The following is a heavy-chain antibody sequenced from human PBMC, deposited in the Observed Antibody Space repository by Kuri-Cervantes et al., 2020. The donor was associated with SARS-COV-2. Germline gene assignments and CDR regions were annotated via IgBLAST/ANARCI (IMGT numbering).Heavy chain of an antibody. CDR1: GYTFTSYG. D-gene: IGHD5-24*01. J-gene: IGHJ4*02. CDR3: ARVVVGEGYNYLYFYS. V-gene: IGHV1-18*01. CDR2: ISAYNGNT. Sequence: ASVTVSCKASGYTFTSYGISWVRQAPGQGLEWMGWISAYNGNTNYAQKLQGRVTMTTDTSTSTAYMELRSLRSDDTAVYYCARVVVGEGYNYLYFYSWGQGTLVTVSS.